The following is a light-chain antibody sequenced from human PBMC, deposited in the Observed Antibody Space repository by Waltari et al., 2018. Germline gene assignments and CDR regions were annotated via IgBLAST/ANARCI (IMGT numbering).Light chain of an antibody. CDR2: DVS. V-gene: IGLV2-14*03. CDR1: SSHVGAYNY. CDR3: SSYISSSTLEL. J-gene: IGLJ2*01. Sequence: QSALTQPASVSGSPGQSTTIPCTGTSSHVGAYNYLSWYQQHQGKAPKLMIFDVSNRPSGVSNRFSGSKSGNTASLTISGLQAEDEADYYCSSYISSSTLELFGGGTSLTVL.